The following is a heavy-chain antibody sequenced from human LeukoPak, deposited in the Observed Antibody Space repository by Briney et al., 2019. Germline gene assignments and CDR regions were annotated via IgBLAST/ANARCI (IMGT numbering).Heavy chain of an antibody. CDR1: GGSISTYY. CDR2: IYYSGST. V-gene: IGHV4-59*01. CDR3: ARGLGDIRWLDP. Sequence: TSETLSLTCTVSGGSISTYYWTWIRQPLGRGLEWIGYIYYSGSTKYNPSLKSRVTISVDTSKNQFSLKLSSVTAADTAVYYCARGLGDIRWLDPWGQGTLVTVSS. D-gene: IGHD3-9*01. J-gene: IGHJ5*02.